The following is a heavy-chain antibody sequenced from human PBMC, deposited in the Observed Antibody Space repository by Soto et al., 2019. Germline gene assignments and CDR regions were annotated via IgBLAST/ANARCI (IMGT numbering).Heavy chain of an antibody. D-gene: IGHD7-27*01. J-gene: IGHJ3*02. Sequence: ASVKVSCKASGYTFTSYGISWVRQAPGKGLEWMGWISAYNGNTNYAQKLQGRVTMNTDTSTSTGYMELSSLRSDGTAVDNCARDFTQLGKAFDIWGQGTMVTVSS. CDR3: ARDFTQLGKAFDI. V-gene: IGHV1-18*01. CDR1: GYTFTSYG. CDR2: ISAYNGNT.